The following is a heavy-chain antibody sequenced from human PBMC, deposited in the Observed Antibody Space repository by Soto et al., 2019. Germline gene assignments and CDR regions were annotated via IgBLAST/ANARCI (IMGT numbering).Heavy chain of an antibody. J-gene: IGHJ5*02. CDR3: ARGTRRWNSIPLWFDP. CDR2: INHSGST. V-gene: IGHV4-34*01. Sequence: VLWGSCGGFYWRRILKPPRKGLEWIGEINHSGSTNYNPSLKTRVTISVDTSKNQFSLKLSSVTAADTAVYYCARGTRRWNSIPLWFDPWGQGTLVTVHS. D-gene: IGHD3-3*02. CDR1: WGSCGGFY.